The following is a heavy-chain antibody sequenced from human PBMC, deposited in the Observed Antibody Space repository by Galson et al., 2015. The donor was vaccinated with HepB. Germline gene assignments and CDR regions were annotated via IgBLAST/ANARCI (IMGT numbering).Heavy chain of an antibody. CDR3: ARAGYDFWSGYYGQTIEFDY. D-gene: IGHD3-3*01. V-gene: IGHV1-69*13. J-gene: IGHJ4*02. CDR1: GGTFSSYA. Sequence: SVKVSCKASGGTFSSYAISWVRQAPGQGLEWMGGIIPIFGTANYAQKFQGRVTITADESTSTAYIELSSLRSEDTAVYYCARAGYDFWSGYYGQTIEFDYWGQGTLVTVSS. CDR2: IIPIFGTA.